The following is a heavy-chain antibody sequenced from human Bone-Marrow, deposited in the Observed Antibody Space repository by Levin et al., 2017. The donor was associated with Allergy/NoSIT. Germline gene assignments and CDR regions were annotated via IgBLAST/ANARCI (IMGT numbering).Heavy chain of an antibody. Sequence: GGSLRLSCAASGFTVNNNYLRWIRQAPGKGLEWVSLIYSGGGTHYADSVKGRFTISRDSSKNTLYLQMNSLRAEDTAMYYCARDRTCSGGSCYGSWGQGTLVTVSS. D-gene: IGHD2-15*01. CDR3: ARDRTCSGGSCYGS. V-gene: IGHV3-66*01. CDR1: GFTVNNNY. J-gene: IGHJ5*02. CDR2: IYSGGGT.